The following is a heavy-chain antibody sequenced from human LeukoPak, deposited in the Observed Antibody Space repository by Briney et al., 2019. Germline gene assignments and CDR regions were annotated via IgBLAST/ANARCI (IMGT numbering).Heavy chain of an antibody. CDR1: GGSISSSSYY. D-gene: IGHD3-22*01. V-gene: IGHV4-61*01. Sequence: SETLSLTCSVSGGSISSSSYYWSWIRQSPGKGLEWIGYIYYSGTTNYNPSLKGRGTISVDMSKNQFSLKLSSVTAADTAVYYRARGTYYYYDSSGYLFWLDPWGQGTLVTVSS. CDR3: ARGTYYYYDSSGYLFWLDP. J-gene: IGHJ5*02. CDR2: IYYSGTT.